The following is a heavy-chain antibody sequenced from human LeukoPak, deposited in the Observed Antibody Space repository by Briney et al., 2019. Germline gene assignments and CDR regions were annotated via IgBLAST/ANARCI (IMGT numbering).Heavy chain of an antibody. CDR2: IYHSGST. J-gene: IGHJ6*02. D-gene: IGHD3-16*01. CDR3: ARDWYYDDYYGMDV. CDR1: GGSISSYY. Sequence: SETLSLTCTVSGGSISSYYWSWIRQPPGKGLEWIGYIYHSGSTNYNPSLKSRVTISVDTSKNQFSLKLSPVTAADTAVYYCARDWYYDDYYGMDVWGQGTTVTVSS. V-gene: IGHV4-59*01.